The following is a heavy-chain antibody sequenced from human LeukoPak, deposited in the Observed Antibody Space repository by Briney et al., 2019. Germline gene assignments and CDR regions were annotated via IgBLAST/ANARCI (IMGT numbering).Heavy chain of an antibody. CDR1: GFTFSDYY. V-gene: IGHV3-11*01. D-gene: IGHD2-2*01. J-gene: IGHJ6*03. Sequence: PGGSLRLSCAASGFTFSDYYMSWIRQAPGKGLEWVSYISSSGSTIYYADSVKGRFTISRDNAKNSLYLQMNSLRAEDTAVYYCARVKDCSSTSCFYYYYYMDIWGKGTTVTVSS. CDR3: ARVKDCSSTSCFYYYYYMDI. CDR2: ISSSGSTI.